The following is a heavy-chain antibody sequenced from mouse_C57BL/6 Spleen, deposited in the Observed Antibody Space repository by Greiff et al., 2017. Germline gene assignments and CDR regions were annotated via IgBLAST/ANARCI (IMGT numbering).Heavy chain of an antibody. Sequence: VQLQQPGTELVKPGASVKLSCKASGYTFTSYWMHWVKQRPGQGLEWIGNINPSNGGTNYNEKFKSKATLTVYKSTSTAYMQLSSLTSEDSAVYYCASSKTALYYFDYWGQVTTLTVSS. CDR2: INPSNGGT. V-gene: IGHV1-53*01. J-gene: IGHJ2*01. D-gene: IGHD3-2*01. CDR1: GYTFTSYW. CDR3: ASSKTALYYFDY.